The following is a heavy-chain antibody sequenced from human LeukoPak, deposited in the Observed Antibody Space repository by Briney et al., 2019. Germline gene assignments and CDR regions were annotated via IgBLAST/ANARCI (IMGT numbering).Heavy chain of an antibody. Sequence: PGGSLRLSCAASGFTFDDYGMSWVRQAPGKGLEWVSGINWNGGSTGYADSVKGRFTISRDNSKNTLYLQMNSLRAEDTAVYYCARMYRAGVAAADGLDYWGQGTLVTVSS. J-gene: IGHJ4*02. V-gene: IGHV3-20*04. CDR2: INWNGGST. CDR1: GFTFDDYG. D-gene: IGHD6-13*01. CDR3: ARMYRAGVAAADGLDY.